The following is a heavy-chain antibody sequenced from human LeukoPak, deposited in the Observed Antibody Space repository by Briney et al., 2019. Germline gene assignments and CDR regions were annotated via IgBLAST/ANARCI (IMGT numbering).Heavy chain of an antibody. D-gene: IGHD2-2*01. Sequence: GGSLRLSCTASGFSFGSYAMGWVRQAPGKGLEWVSTVSADGVVWYSDSVRGRSTISRDNSKNTVSLQMKSLRADDTAGYFCARDRAYPRDQFDCWGQGTLVTVSS. CDR3: ARDRAYPRDQFDC. J-gene: IGHJ4*02. CDR2: VSADGVV. V-gene: IGHV3-23*01. CDR1: GFSFGSYA.